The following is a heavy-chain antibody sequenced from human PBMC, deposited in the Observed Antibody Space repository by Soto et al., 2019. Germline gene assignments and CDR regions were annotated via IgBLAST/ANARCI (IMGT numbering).Heavy chain of an antibody. D-gene: IGHD2-2*01. J-gene: IGHJ3*02. CDR2: ISWNSGSI. Sequence: GGSLRLSCAASGFTFDDYAMHWVRQAPGKGLEWVSGISWNSGSIGYADSVKGRFTISRDNAKNSLYLQMNSLRAEDTALYYCAKDRGFDVVVPAAIRPSGDDAFDIWGQGTMVTVSS. CDR1: GFTFDDYA. V-gene: IGHV3-9*01. CDR3: AKDRGFDVVVPAAIRPSGDDAFDI.